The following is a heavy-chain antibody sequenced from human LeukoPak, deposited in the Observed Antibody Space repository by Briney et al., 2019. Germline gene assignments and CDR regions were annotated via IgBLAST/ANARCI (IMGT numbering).Heavy chain of an antibody. CDR3: ARDRRRDPRDAFDI. Sequence: SETLSLTCTVSGGSISSGDYYWSWIRQPAGKGLEWIGRIYTSGSTNYNPSLKSRVTMSVDTSKNQFSLKLSSVTAADTAVYYCARDRRRDPRDAFDIWGQGTMVTVSS. J-gene: IGHJ3*02. V-gene: IGHV4-61*02. CDR2: IYTSGST. CDR1: GGSISSGDYY.